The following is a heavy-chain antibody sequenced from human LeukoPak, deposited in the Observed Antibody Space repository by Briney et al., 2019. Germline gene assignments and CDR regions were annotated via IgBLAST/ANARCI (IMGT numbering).Heavy chain of an antibody. V-gene: IGHV3-23*01. Sequence: GGSLRLSCAAPGFTFSSYGMSWVRQAPEKGLEWVSAISGSGGSTYYADSVKGRFTISRANSKNTLYLQMNSLRAEDTAVYYCAKNSGSGSYHPFDYWGQGTLVTVSS. CDR3: AKNSGSGSYHPFDY. CDR2: ISGSGGST. J-gene: IGHJ4*02. CDR1: GFTFSSYG. D-gene: IGHD3-10*01.